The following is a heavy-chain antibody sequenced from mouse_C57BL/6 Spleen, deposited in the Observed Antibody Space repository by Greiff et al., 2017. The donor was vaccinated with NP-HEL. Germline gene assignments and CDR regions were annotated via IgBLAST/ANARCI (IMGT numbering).Heavy chain of an antibody. J-gene: IGHJ4*01. Sequence: VQGVESGPGLVAPSQSLSITCTVSGFSLTSYAISWVRQPPGKGLEWLGVIWTGGGTNYNSALKSRLSISKDNSKSQVFLKMNSLQTDDTARYYCARSLYDYDEAMDYWGQGTSVTVSS. CDR3: ARSLYDYDEAMDY. D-gene: IGHD2-4*01. CDR2: IWTGGGT. CDR1: GFSLTSYA. V-gene: IGHV2-9-1*01.